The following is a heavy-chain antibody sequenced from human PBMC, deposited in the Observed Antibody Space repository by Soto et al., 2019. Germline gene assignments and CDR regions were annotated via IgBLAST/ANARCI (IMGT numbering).Heavy chain of an antibody. V-gene: IGHV4-61*01. D-gene: IGHD3-22*01. J-gene: IGHJ1*01. CDR1: GGSVSSGSDY. CDR2: IYYSGST. Sequence: LSLTCTVSGGSVSSGSDYWSWIRQPPGKGLEWIAYIYYSGSTNYNPSLKSRVTISEDTSKNQFSLKLSSVTAADTAVYYCARSGDYEFFQSWGQGTLVTVSS. CDR3: ARSGDYEFFQS.